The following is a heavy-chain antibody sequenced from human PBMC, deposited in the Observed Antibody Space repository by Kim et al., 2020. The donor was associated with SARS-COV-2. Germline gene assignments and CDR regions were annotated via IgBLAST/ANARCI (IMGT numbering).Heavy chain of an antibody. CDR1: GGSISSGGYY. CDR3: AREYGGYGYFDY. J-gene: IGHJ4*02. CDR2: IYYSGST. Sequence: SETLSLTCTVSGGSISSGGYYWSWIRQHPGKGLEWIGYIYYSGSTYYNPSLKSRVTISVDTSKNQFSLRLSSVTAADTAVYYCAREYGGYGYFDYWGQGTLVTVSS. V-gene: IGHV4-31*03. D-gene: IGHD5-12*01.